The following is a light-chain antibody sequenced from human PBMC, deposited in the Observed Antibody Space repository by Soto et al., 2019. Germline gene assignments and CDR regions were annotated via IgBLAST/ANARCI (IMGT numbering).Light chain of an antibody. CDR3: CSYAGSSPYV. CDR2: EVS. CDR1: SSDVGSYNL. V-gene: IGLV2-23*02. J-gene: IGLJ1*01. Sequence: QSVLTQPASVSGSPGQSITIPCTGTSSDVGSYNLVSWYQQHPGKAPKLMIYEVSKRPSGVSNRFSGSKSGNTASLTISGLQAEDEADYYCCSYAGSSPYVFGTGTKVTVL.